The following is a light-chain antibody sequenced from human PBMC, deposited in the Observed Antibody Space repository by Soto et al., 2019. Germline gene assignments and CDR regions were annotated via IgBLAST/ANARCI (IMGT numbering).Light chain of an antibody. CDR2: DAS. Sequence: EIVMTQSPATLSVSPGERATLSCRASQSVNRNLAWYQQKPGQTPRLLIYDASSRATGIPARFSGSGSGTDFTLTISSLQSEDFAVYYCQQYNNWPLTFGGGTKVEIK. J-gene: IGKJ4*01. CDR3: QQYNNWPLT. V-gene: IGKV3-15*01. CDR1: QSVNRN.